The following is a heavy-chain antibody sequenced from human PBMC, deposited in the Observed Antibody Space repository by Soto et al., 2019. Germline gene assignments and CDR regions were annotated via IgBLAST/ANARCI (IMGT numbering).Heavy chain of an antibody. J-gene: IGHJ6*02. D-gene: IGHD3-9*01. CDR2: INPNSGGT. CDR3: ARGEYYDILTGWMDV. V-gene: IGHV1-2*04. CDR1: GYTFTGYY. Sequence: ASVKVSCKASGYTFTGYYMHWVRQAPGQGLEWMGWINPNSGGTNYAQKFQGWVTMTRDTSISTAYMELSRLRSDDTAVYYCARGEYYDILTGWMDVWGQGTTVTVSS.